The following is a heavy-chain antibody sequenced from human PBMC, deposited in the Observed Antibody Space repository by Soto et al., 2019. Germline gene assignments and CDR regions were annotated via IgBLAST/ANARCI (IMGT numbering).Heavy chain of an antibody. V-gene: IGHV1-69*01. CDR3: ARELSAYVARVVVIGEAVDI. Sequence: QVQLVQSGAEVKKPGSSVKVSCKASGGTFSSYAISWVRQAPGQGLEWMGGIIPIFGTANYAQKFQDRVTITADESTSTVYMEGSSLRSEDTVVYYCARELSAYVARVVVIGEAVDIWAQGTMVTVSS. CDR1: GGTFSSYA. J-gene: IGHJ3*02. D-gene: IGHD2-15*01. CDR2: IIPIFGTA.